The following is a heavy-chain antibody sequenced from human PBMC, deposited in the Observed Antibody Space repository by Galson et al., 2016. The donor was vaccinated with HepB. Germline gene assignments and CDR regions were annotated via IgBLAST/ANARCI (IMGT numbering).Heavy chain of an antibody. J-gene: IGHJ4*02. CDR2: ISYHGKT. V-gene: IGHV4-39*02. CDR3: AGDDY. CDR1: GGSISSSHSYY. Sequence: LSLTCTVSGGSISSSHSYYWGWIRQPPGRGLEWIGTISYHGKTYYHPSLKSRVTISVDTSRNQFSLRLSSGTATDTAVYYCAGDDYWGQGTLVTVSS.